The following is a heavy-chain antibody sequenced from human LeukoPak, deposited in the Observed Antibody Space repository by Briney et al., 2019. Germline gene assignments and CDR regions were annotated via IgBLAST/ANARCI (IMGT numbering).Heavy chain of an antibody. CDR3: ARRLGGNGGLDY. Sequence: SETLSLTCTVSGGSISSYYWSWIRQPPGKGLEWIGYIYYSGSTNYNPSLKSRVAISVDTSKNHFSLKLTSVTAADTAVYYCARRLGGNGGLDYWGQGILVTVSS. CDR2: IYYSGST. V-gene: IGHV4-59*08. J-gene: IGHJ4*02. CDR1: GGSISSYY. D-gene: IGHD4-23*01.